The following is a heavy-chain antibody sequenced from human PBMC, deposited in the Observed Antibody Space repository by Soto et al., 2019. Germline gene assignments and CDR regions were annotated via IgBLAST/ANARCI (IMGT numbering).Heavy chain of an antibody. Sequence: GGSLRLSCAASGFTFSSYSMNWVRQAPGKGLEWVSSISSSSSYIYYADSVKGRFTISRDNAKNSLYLQMNSLRAEDTAVYYCARVSAAADAFDIWGQGTMVTVSS. V-gene: IGHV3-21*01. CDR3: ARVSAAADAFDI. D-gene: IGHD6-13*01. CDR2: ISSSSSYI. J-gene: IGHJ3*02. CDR1: GFTFSSYS.